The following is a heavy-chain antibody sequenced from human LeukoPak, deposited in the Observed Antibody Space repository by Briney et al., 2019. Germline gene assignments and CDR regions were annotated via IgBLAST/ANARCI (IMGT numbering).Heavy chain of an antibody. V-gene: IGHV3-74*01. CDR1: GFTLSSFW. Sequence: GGSLRLSCAASGFTLSSFWMHWVRQAPGKGLEWVSRISSDGSSTNYADSVKGRFAISRDAAKNTLFLQINSLRAEDTAVYFCAAAGRGSLDYWGQGTLVTVSS. J-gene: IGHJ4*02. D-gene: IGHD3-16*01. CDR3: AAAGRGSLDY. CDR2: ISSDGSST.